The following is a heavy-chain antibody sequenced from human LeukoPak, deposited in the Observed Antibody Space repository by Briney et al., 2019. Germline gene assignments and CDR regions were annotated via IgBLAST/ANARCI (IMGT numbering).Heavy chain of an antibody. Sequence: SETLSLTCTVSGGSISSSSYYWGWIRQPPGKGLEWIGSIYYSGSTYYNSSLKSRVTISVDTSKNQFSLKLSSVTAADTAVYYCARRIYVWGSYRSTPYYFDYWGQGTLVTVSS. D-gene: IGHD3-16*02. V-gene: IGHV4-39*07. J-gene: IGHJ4*02. CDR3: ARRIYVWGSYRSTPYYFDY. CDR1: GGSISSSSYY. CDR2: IYYSGST.